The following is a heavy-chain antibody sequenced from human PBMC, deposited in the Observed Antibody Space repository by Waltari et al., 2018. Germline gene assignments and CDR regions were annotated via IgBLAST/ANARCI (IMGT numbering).Heavy chain of an antibody. V-gene: IGHV7-4-1*02. CDR2: SNTNTGNP. CDR1: GYTFTSYA. Sequence: QVQLVQSGSELKKPGASVKVSCKASGYTFTSYAMNWVRQAPGQGLEWMGWSNTNTGNPTYAQGCTVRFVFSLDTSVSTAYLQISSLKAEDTAVYYCARANSMVGLYYYGMDVWGQGTTVTVSS. CDR3: ARANSMVGLYYYGMDV. D-gene: IGHD3-10*01. J-gene: IGHJ6*02.